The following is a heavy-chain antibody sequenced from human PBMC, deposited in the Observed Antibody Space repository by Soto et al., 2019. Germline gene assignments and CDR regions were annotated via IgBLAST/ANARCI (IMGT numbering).Heavy chain of an antibody. CDR1: GFTVSSNY. Sequence: EVQLVESGGGLVQPGGSLRLSCAASGFTVSSNYMSWVRQAPGKGLEWVSVIYSGGSTYYADSVKGRFTISRDNSKNTLYLQMNSLRAEDTAVYYCARDAPRGVGWFDPWGQGTLVTVSS. CDR2: IYSGGST. CDR3: ARDAPRGVGWFDP. D-gene: IGHD1-26*01. J-gene: IGHJ5*02. V-gene: IGHV3-66*01.